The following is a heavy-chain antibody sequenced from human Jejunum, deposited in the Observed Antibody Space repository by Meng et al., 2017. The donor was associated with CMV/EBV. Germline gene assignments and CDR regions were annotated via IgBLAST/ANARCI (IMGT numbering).Heavy chain of an antibody. CDR1: GGSVTSGTYY. CDR2: IYYSGST. D-gene: IGHD3-10*02. V-gene: IGHV4-61*01. Sequence: VSGGSVTSGTYYWSWIRQPPGKGLEWIGYIYYSGSTNYNPSLKSRVTISVDTSKNQFSLKLSSVTAADTAVYYCARDQDTTMSAYWGQGTQVTVSS. CDR3: ARDQDTTMSAY. J-gene: IGHJ4*02.